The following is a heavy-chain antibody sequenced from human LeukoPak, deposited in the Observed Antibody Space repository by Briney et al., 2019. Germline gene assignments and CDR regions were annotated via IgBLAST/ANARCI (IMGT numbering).Heavy chain of an antibody. V-gene: IGHV5-51*01. CDR2: VYPGASDP. Sequence: GESLKISCKGSGYSFSSYWIAWVRQMPGKGLEWMGIVYPGASDPRYSPSFQGQVTISADKSISTAYLQWSSLKASDTAMYYCAIMTSYGGTSYFDYWGQGTLVTVSS. CDR1: GYSFSSYW. J-gene: IGHJ4*02. D-gene: IGHD4-23*01. CDR3: AIMTSYGGTSYFDY.